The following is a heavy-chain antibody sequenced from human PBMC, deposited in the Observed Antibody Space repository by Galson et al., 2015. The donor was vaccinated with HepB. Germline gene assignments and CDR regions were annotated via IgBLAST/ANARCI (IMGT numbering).Heavy chain of an antibody. CDR3: ARILNSLLPDGSGGVFDL. CDR1: GGTFSSYA. CDR2: IIPIFGTA. J-gene: IGHJ2*01. D-gene: IGHD2-8*02. V-gene: IGHV1-69*13. Sequence: SVKVSCKASGGTFSSYAISWVRQAPGQGLEWMGGIIPIFGTANYAQKFQGRVTITADESTSTAYMELSSLRSEDTAVYYCARILNSLLPDGSGGVFDLWGRGTLVTVSS.